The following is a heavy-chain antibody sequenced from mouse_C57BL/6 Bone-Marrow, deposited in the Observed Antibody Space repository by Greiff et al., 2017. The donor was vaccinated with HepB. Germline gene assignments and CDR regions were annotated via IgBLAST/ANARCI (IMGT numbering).Heavy chain of an antibody. CDR3: ARWGTTVVAEAY. CDR1: GYTFTDYN. V-gene: IGHV1-22*01. CDR2: INPNNGGT. D-gene: IGHD1-1*01. Sequence: VQLQQSGPELVKPGASVKMSCKASGYTFTDYNMHWVKQSQGKSLEWIGYINPNNGGTSYNQKFKGKATLTVNKSSSTAYMELRSLTSEDSAVYYCARWGTTVVAEAYWGQGTLVTVSA. J-gene: IGHJ3*01.